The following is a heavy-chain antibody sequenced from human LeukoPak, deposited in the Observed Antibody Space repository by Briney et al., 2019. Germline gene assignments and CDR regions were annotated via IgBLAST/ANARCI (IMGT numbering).Heavy chain of an antibody. CDR3: AKDNGSGSFFPHYYFDY. CDR1: GFTFDDYG. V-gene: IGHV3-20*04. Sequence: GGSLRLSCEVSGFTFDDYGMSWVRQVPGKGLEWVSGINWNGGSTRYADSVKGRFTISRDNAKNSLYLQKNSLRAEDTALYYCAKDNGSGSFFPHYYFDYWGQGTLVTVSS. CDR2: INWNGGST. D-gene: IGHD3-10*01. J-gene: IGHJ4*02.